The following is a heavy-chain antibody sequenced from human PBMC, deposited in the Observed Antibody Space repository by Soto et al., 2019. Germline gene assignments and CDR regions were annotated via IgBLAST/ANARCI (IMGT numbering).Heavy chain of an antibody. D-gene: IGHD3-3*01. V-gene: IGHV4-61*01. CDR2: IYYSGST. CDR3: ARGSDLSDFWSGYSLGSGMDV. CDR1: GGSVSSGSYY. Sequence: PSETLSLTCTVSGGSVSSGSYYWSWIRQPPGKGLEWIGYIYYSGSTNYNPSLKSRVTISVDTSKNQFSLKLSSVTAADTAVYYCARGSDLSDFWSGYSLGSGMDVWGQGTAVTVSS. J-gene: IGHJ6*02.